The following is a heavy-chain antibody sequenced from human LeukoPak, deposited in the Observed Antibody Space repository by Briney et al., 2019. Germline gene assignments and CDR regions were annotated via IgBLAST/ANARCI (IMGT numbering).Heavy chain of an antibody. J-gene: IGHJ5*02. Sequence: SETLSLTCAVSGVSISSSNWWHWVRQPPGKGLEWIGEIYHSGSTNYNPSLKSRVTISVDKSKNQFPLKLSSVTAADTAVYYCSRLPDPWGQGTLVTVSS. CDR3: SRLPDP. V-gene: IGHV4-4*02. CDR2: IYHSGST. CDR1: GVSISSSNW.